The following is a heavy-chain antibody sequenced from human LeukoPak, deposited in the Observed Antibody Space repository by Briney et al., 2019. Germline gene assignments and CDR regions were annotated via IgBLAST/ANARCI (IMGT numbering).Heavy chain of an antibody. J-gene: IGHJ3*02. V-gene: IGHV4-30-2*01. CDR2: IYHSGST. CDR3: ARTCGGDCYFQDAFDI. CDR1: GGSISSGGYS. D-gene: IGHD2-21*02. Sequence: SQTLSLTCAVSGGSISSGGYSWSWIRQPPGKGLEWIGYIYHSGSTYYNPSLKSRVTISVDRSKNQFSLKLSSVTAADTAVYYCARTCGGDCYFQDAFDIWGQGTMATVSS.